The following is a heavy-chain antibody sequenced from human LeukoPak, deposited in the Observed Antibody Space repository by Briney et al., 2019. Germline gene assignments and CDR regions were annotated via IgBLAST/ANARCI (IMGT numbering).Heavy chain of an antibody. Sequence: GGSLRLSCAASGFTFSSYEMNWVRQAPGKGLEWISYISSRGSTIYYADSVKGRFTISRDNAKNSLYLQMSSLRAEDTAVYFCAKRGIVIRGILVIGYHQEAYHYDYWGQGVLVTVSS. D-gene: IGHD3-10*01. CDR3: AKRGIVIRGILVIGYHQEAYHYDY. CDR1: GFTFSSYE. CDR2: ISSRGSTI. V-gene: IGHV3-48*03. J-gene: IGHJ4*02.